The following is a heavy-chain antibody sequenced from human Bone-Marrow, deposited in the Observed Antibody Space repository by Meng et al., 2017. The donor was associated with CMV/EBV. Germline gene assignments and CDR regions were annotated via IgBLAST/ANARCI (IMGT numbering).Heavy chain of an antibody. CDR2: ISSSSSYI. CDR3: ARDGGSDYYYYGMDV. Sequence: GGSLRLSCAASGFTFSSYSMNWVRQAPGKGLEWVSSISSSSSYIYYADSVKGRFTISRDNAKNSLYPQMNSLRAEDTAVYYCARDGGSDYYYYGMDVWGQGTTVTVSS. J-gene: IGHJ6*02. CDR1: GFTFSSYS. D-gene: IGHD3-16*01. V-gene: IGHV3-21*01.